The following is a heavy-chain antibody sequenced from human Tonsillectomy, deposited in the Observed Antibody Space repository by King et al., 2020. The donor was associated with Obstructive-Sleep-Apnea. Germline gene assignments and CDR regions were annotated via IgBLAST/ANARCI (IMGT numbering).Heavy chain of an antibody. CDR1: GGSISSSSYY. CDR3: AALDEWFDP. J-gene: IGHJ5*02. D-gene: IGHD3/OR15-3a*01. V-gene: IGHV4-39*07. Sequence: QLQESGPGLVKPSETLSLTCTVSGGSISSSSYYWGWIRQPPGKGLEWIGSIYYSGSTYYNPSLKSRVTISVDTSQNQFSLQLSSVTAAATAVHYCAALDEWFDPWGQGTLVTVSS. CDR2: IYYSGST.